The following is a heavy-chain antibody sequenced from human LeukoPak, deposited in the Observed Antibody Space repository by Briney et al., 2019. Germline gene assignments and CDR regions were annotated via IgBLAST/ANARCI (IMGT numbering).Heavy chain of an antibody. V-gene: IGHV3-30*02. Sequence: GGSLRLSCAASGFTFSSYGMHWVRQAPGKGLEWAAFIRYDGSNKYYADSVKGRFTISRDNSKNTLYLQMNSLRAEDTAVYYCAKDWIVVVPATADRPDYWGQGTLVTVSS. CDR2: IRYDGSNK. J-gene: IGHJ4*02. CDR3: AKDWIVVVPATADRPDY. D-gene: IGHD2-2*01. CDR1: GFTFSSYG.